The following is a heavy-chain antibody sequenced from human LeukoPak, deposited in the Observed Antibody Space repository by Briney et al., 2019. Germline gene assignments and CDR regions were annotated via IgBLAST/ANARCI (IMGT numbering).Heavy chain of an antibody. D-gene: IGHD3-16*01. CDR2: ISSTSSYI. J-gene: IGHJ4*02. V-gene: IGHV3-21*01. CDR1: GFTFSSYS. Sequence: PGGSLRHSCAASGFTFSSYSMNWVRQAPGKGLEWVSSISSTSSYIYYADSVKGRFTISRDNAKNSLSLQMNSLRAEDTAVYYCASWGKKVDYWGQGTLVTVSS. CDR3: ASWGKKVDY.